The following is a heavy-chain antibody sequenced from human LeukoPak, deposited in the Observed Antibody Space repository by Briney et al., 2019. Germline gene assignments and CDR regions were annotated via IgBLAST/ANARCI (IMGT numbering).Heavy chain of an antibody. Sequence: SETLSLTCTVSGGSISSYYWTWIRQPAGKGLEWIGRIYTTGSTNYNPSLNSRVTMSVDTSKNQFSLKLSSVTAADTAVYYCASSGSYRTPGKYWGQGTLVTVSS. V-gene: IGHV4-4*07. CDR1: GGSISSYY. CDR3: ASSGSYRTPGKY. J-gene: IGHJ4*02. D-gene: IGHD1-26*01. CDR2: IYTTGST.